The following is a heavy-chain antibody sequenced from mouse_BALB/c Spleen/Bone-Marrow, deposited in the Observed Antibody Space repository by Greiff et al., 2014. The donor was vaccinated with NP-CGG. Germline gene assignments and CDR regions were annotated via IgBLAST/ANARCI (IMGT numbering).Heavy chain of an antibody. CDR3: ARELGLRLAY. CDR2: ILPGSGST. CDR1: GYTFSSYW. V-gene: IGHV1-9*01. Sequence: VQLQESGAELMKPGASVKISCKTSGYTFSSYWIEWVKQRPGHGLEWIGEILPGSGSTNSNEKFKRKATFTADTSSNTAYMQLSSLTSEDSAVYYCARELGLRLAYWGQGTLVTVSA. D-gene: IGHD3-1*01. J-gene: IGHJ3*01.